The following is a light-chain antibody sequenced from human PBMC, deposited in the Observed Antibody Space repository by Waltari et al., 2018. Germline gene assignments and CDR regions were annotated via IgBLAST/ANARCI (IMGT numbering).Light chain of an antibody. CDR3: SSYAGSSKGV. V-gene: IGLV2-23*02. Sequence: QSALTQPASVSGSPGQSITISCTGTSSDVGNYKRVSWYQQHPSKAPKHMIYAVSKRPLGVSDRFSGAKSGDMASLTISGLQPEDEAEYFCSSYAGSSKGVFGGGTKVTVL. CDR1: SSDVGNYKR. CDR2: AVS. J-gene: IGLJ2*01.